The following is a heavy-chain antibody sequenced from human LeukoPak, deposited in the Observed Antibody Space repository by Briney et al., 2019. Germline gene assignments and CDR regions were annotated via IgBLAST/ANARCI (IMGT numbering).Heavy chain of an antibody. V-gene: IGHV1-2*02. D-gene: IGHD6-13*01. CDR3: ARAGQGSSWYYYFDY. CDR2: INPNSGGT. CDR1: GYTFTGYY. J-gene: IGHJ4*02. Sequence: ASVKVSCKASGYTFTGYYMHWVRQAPGQGLEWMGWINPNSGGTNYAQKFQGRVTMTRDMSISTAYMELSRLRSDDTAVYYCARAGQGSSWYYYFDYWGQGTLVTVSS.